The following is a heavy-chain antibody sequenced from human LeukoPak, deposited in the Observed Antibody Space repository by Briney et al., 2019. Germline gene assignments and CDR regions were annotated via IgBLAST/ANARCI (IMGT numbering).Heavy chain of an antibody. CDR2: ISYDGSNK. Sequence: GGSLRLSCAASGFTFSSYAMHWVRQAPGKGLEWVAVISYDGSNKYYADSVKGRFTISRDNSKNTLYLQMNSLRAEDTAVYYCGTEGFDYWGQGTLVTVSS. J-gene: IGHJ4*02. CDR3: GTEGFDY. V-gene: IGHV3-30-3*01. CDR1: GFTFSSYA.